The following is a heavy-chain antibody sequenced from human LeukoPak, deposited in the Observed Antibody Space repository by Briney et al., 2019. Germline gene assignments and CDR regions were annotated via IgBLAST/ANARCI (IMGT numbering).Heavy chain of an antibody. J-gene: IGHJ4*02. CDR3: ARDADYDPEYAVAMDY. Sequence: PGGSLRLSCAASGFTFSNYSMYWVRPAPGKGLEWVSSISRSSSYIYYADSVKGRFTISRDNAKNSLYLQINSLRAEDTAVYYCARDADYDPEYAVAMDYWGQGTLVTVSS. CDR1: GFTFSNYS. V-gene: IGHV3-21*01. CDR2: ISRSSSYI. D-gene: IGHD4-17*01.